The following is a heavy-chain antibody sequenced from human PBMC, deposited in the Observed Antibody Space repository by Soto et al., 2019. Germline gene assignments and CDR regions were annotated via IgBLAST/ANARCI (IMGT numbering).Heavy chain of an antibody. CDR2: IIPIFGTA. Sequence: SVKVSCKASGGTFSSYAISWVRHAPGQGLEWMGGIIPIFGTANYAQKFQGRVTITADESTSTAYMELSSLRSEDTAVYYCATYYYDSSGYYRTKYYFDYWGQGTLVTVSS. CDR3: ATYYYDSSGYYRTKYYFDY. CDR1: GGTFSSYA. D-gene: IGHD3-22*01. J-gene: IGHJ4*02. V-gene: IGHV1-69*13.